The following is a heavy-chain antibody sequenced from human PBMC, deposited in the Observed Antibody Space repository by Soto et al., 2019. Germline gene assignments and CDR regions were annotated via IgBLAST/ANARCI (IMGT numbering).Heavy chain of an antibody. D-gene: IGHD6-13*01. J-gene: IGHJ4*02. CDR1: GGTFSSYT. CDR2: IIPILGIA. CDR3: AREGQQLDYFDY. V-gene: IGHV1-69*08. Sequence: QVQLVQSGAEVKKPGSSVKVSCKASGGTFSSYTISWVRQAPGQGLEWMGRIIPILGIANYAQKFQGRVTITADKSTSTAYMELSSLRSEDTAVYHCAREGQQLDYFDYWGQGTLVTVSS.